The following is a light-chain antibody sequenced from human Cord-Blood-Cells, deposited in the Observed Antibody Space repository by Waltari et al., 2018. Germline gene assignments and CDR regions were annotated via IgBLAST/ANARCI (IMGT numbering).Light chain of an antibody. V-gene: IGLV2-23*02. CDR1: SSDVGSYNL. CDR2: EVS. J-gene: IGLJ3*02. Sequence: QSALTQPASVSGSPGQSITISCTGTSSDVGSYNLVSWYPQHPGKAPKLMIYEVSKRTSGVSNRFSGSKSGNTASLTISGLQAEDEADYYCCSYAGSSTWVFGGGTKLTVL. CDR3: CSYAGSSTWV.